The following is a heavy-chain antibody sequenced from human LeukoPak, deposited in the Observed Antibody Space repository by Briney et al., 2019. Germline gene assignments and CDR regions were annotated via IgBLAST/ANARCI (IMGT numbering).Heavy chain of an antibody. CDR3: ARDDFWSGYRAFDI. CDR1: GGCISSCY. D-gene: IGHD3-3*01. V-gene: IGHV4-4*07. CDR2: IYTSGST. Sequence: SETLSLTCTVSGGCISSCYWSWIRQPAGKGLEWIGRIYTSGSTNYNPSLKSRVTMSVDTSKNQFSLKLSSVTAADTAVYYCARDDFWSGYRAFDIWGQGTMVTVSS. J-gene: IGHJ3*02.